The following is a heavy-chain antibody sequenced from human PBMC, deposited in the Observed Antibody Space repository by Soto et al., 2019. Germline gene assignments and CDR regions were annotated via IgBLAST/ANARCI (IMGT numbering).Heavy chain of an antibody. Sequence: PSETLSLTCTVSGGSIKSCGWIRQSPGKGLEWIGTTYYGGSTYYNPSLKSRATISIETSNNQVSLHLDSVTPDDTAVYYCARLIGNSWLDSWGQGTLVTVSS. CDR2: TYYGGST. CDR1: GGSIKS. V-gene: IGHV4-39*01. J-gene: IGHJ5*01. CDR3: ARLIGNSWLDS.